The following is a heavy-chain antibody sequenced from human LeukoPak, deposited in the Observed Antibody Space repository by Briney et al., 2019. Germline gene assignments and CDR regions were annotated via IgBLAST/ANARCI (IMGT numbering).Heavy chain of an antibody. D-gene: IGHD1-26*01. CDR2: ISWNSGSI. CDR1: GFTFSSYE. CDR3: AKDLSGH. Sequence: GGSLRLSCAASGFTFSSYEMNWVRQAPGKGLEWVSGISWNSGSIGYADSVKGRFTISRDNAKNSLYLQMNSLRAEDTALYYCAKDLSGHWGQGTLVTVSS. J-gene: IGHJ4*02. V-gene: IGHV3-9*01.